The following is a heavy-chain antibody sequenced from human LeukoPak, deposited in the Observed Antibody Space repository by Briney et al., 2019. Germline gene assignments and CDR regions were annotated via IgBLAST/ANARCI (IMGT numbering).Heavy chain of an antibody. CDR3: TTYGSGANGDGGWN. V-gene: IGHV3-15*01. CDR2: IKSKTSGGAT. D-gene: IGHD2-15*01. Sequence: PGGSLRLSCAASGFTFSNAWMSWVRQAPGKGLEWVGRIKSKTSGGATDYAAPVKGRFTISRDDSKNTPYLQVNSLKTEDTPFYYVTTYGSGANGDGGWNGGQGTLVTVSS. CDR1: GFTFSNAW. J-gene: IGHJ4*02.